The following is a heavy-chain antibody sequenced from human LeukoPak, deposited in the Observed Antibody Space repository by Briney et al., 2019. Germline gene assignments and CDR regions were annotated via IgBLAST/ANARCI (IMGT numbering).Heavy chain of an antibody. D-gene: IGHD3-10*01. V-gene: IGHV1-2*04. CDR1: GYTFTGYY. J-gene: IGHJ4*02. Sequence: ASVKVSCKASGYTFTGYYMHWVRQAPGQGLEWMGWINPNSGGTNYAQKFQGWVTMTRDTSISTAYMELSRLRSDDTAVYYCARDAALTYHYGSGSYPHYWGQGTLVTVSS. CDR2: INPNSGGT. CDR3: ARDAALTYHYGSGSYPHY.